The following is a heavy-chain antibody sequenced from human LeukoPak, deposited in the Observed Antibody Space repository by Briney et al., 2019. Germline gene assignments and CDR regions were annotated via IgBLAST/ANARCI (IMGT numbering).Heavy chain of an antibody. J-gene: IGHJ3*02. CDR3: ASKYVADAFDI. V-gene: IGHV3-53*01. CDR1: GFTVSSNY. Sequence: GGSLRLSCAASGFTVSSNYMSWVRQAPGKGLEWVSVIYSGGTTYYADSAKGRFTISRDNSKNTLYLQMNSLRAEDTAVYYCASKYVADAFDIWGQGTMVTVSS. D-gene: IGHD3-16*01. CDR2: IYSGGTT.